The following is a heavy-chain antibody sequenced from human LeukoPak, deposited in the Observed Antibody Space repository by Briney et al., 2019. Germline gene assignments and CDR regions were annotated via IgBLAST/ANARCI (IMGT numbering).Heavy chain of an antibody. CDR1: GFTFSGYA. CDR3: AKDGLYYDGSAHVYYFDY. J-gene: IGHJ4*02. Sequence: GGSLRLSCAASGFTFSGYAMTWVRQAPGKGLEWVSRITGSGDYTYYIDSVKGRFTISRDNSKNILYLQMNSLSGEETALYYCAKDGLYYDGSAHVYYFDYWGQGTLVAVSS. CDR2: ITGSGDYT. V-gene: IGHV3-23*01. D-gene: IGHD3-22*01.